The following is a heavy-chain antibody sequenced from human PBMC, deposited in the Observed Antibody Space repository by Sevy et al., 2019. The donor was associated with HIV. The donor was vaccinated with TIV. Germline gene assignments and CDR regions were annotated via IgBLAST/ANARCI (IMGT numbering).Heavy chain of an antibody. J-gene: IGHJ4*02. CDR3: AREGSGGSCHDY. Sequence: ASVKVSCKASGYTFTGYYMHWVRQAPGQGLEWMGWINPNSGGTNYAQKFQGRVTMTRDTSISTAYMELSRLRSDDMAVYYCAREGSGGSCHDYWGQGTLVTVSS. CDR2: INPNSGGT. CDR1: GYTFTGYY. D-gene: IGHD2-15*01. V-gene: IGHV1-2*02.